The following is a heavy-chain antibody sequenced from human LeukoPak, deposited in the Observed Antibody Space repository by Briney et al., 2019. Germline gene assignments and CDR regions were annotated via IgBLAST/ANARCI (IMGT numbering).Heavy chain of an antibody. D-gene: IGHD3-10*01. J-gene: IGHJ4*02. CDR3: AREKDTYYYGSGSYLPNYFDY. Sequence: GASVKVSCKASGGTFSSYAISWVRQAPGQGPEWMGGIIPIFGTANYAQKFQGRVTITADESTSTAYMELSSLRSEDTAVYYCAREKDTYYYGSGSYLPNYFDYWGQGTLVTVSS. V-gene: IGHV1-69*13. CDR2: IIPIFGTA. CDR1: GGTFSSYA.